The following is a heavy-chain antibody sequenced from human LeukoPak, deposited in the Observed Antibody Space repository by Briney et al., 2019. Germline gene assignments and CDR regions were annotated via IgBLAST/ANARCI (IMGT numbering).Heavy chain of an antibody. D-gene: IGHD6-13*01. Sequence: SETLSLTCAVHGYSLTNHYWIWIRQPPGKGLEWIAEVLHTGSTNCNPSFKSRVTASVDTSKNQFFLNLTSVTAADTAVYYCARGPAAVHPWGRGILVTVSS. CDR1: GYSLTNHY. V-gene: IGHV4-34*12. J-gene: IGHJ5*02. CDR3: ARGPAAVHP. CDR2: VLHTGST.